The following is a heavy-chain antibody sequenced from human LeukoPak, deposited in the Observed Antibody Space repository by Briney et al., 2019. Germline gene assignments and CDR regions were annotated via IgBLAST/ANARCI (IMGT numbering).Heavy chain of an antibody. CDR1: GFTFSSYS. CDR2: ISSSSSYI. Sequence: GGSLRLSCAASGFTFSSYSMNWVRQAPGKGLEWVSSISSSSSYIYYADSVKGRFTISRDNAKNSLYLQMNSLRAEDTAVYYCARDRPMVRGVIMDYYYYYMDVWGKGTTVTVSS. CDR3: ARDRPMVRGVIMDYYYYYMDV. D-gene: IGHD3-10*01. J-gene: IGHJ6*03. V-gene: IGHV3-21*01.